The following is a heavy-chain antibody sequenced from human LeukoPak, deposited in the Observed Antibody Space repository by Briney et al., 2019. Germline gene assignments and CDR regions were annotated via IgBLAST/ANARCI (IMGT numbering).Heavy chain of an antibody. CDR1: GFTFNKAW. CDR2: IKNKGDGGTT. J-gene: IGHJ4*02. V-gene: IGHV3-15*01. CDR3: TTSGTPFEY. D-gene: IGHD3-10*01. Sequence: PGGSLRLSCAASGFTFNKAWMSWVRLAPGKGLEWVGRIKNKGDGGTTDYAAPVKGGFTVSRDDSKSTLYLQMNSLKTEDTAVYYCTTSGTPFEYWGQGTLVTVSS.